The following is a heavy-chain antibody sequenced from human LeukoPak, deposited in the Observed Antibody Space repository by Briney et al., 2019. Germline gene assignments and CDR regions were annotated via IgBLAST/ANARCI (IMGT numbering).Heavy chain of an antibody. CDR2: IYYGGST. CDR3: AQTLEVSTITVHY. J-gene: IGHJ4*02. D-gene: IGHD2-8*02. V-gene: IGHV4-59*12. CDR1: GGSISSYY. Sequence: SETLSLTCTVSGGSISSYYWSWIRQPPGKGLEWIGYIYYGGSTNYNPSLKSRVTISVDASKKHFSLKLTSVTAADTAVYFCAQTLEVSTITVHYWGQGTLVTVSS.